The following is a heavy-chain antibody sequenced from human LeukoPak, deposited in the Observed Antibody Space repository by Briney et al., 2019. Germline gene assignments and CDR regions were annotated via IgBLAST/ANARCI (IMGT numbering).Heavy chain of an antibody. D-gene: IGHD3-22*01. J-gene: IGHJ4*02. Sequence: GGSLRLSCAASGFTFSSYAMHWVRQAPGKGLEWVAFISFDGSNKYYADSVKGRFTISRDNSKNTLYLQMNSPRAEDTAVYYCARESGSSGYYPDYWGQGTLVTVSS. CDR3: ARESGSSGYYPDY. CDR2: ISFDGSNK. V-gene: IGHV3-30*04. CDR1: GFTFSSYA.